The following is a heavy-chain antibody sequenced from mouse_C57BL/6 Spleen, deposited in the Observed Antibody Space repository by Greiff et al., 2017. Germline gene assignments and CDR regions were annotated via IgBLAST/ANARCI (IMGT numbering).Heavy chain of an antibody. CDR1: GYTFTSYW. CDR3: ARRNGNYVAWFAY. D-gene: IGHD2-1*01. J-gene: IGHJ3*01. V-gene: IGHV1-55*01. CDR2: IYPGSGST. Sequence: QVQLKQPGAELVKPGASVKMSCKASGYTFTSYWITWVKQRPGQGLEWIGDIYPGSGSTNYNEKFKSKATLTVDTSSSTAYMQLSSLTSEDSAVYYCARRNGNYVAWFAYWGQGTLVTVSA.